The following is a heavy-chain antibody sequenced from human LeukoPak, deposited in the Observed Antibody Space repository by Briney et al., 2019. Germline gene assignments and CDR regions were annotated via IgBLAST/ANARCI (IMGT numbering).Heavy chain of an antibody. J-gene: IGHJ6*02. CDR3: ARDTQRGIVVVGETYHYYGMDV. D-gene: IGHD6-13*01. CDR1: GLSFRSYA. V-gene: IGHV3-30-3*01. CDR2: IPYNGYNK. Sequence: GGSLRLSCAASGLSFRSYAMHPAAHTPGKGLDWVPAIPYNGYNKQHPDSLKDRFTISRDNPKHPLSLQIKSFGVEDTSVCYCARDTQRGIVVVGETYHYYGMDVWGQGTTVTVSS.